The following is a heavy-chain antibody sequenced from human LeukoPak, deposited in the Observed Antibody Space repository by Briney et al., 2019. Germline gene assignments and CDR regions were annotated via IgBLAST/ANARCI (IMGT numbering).Heavy chain of an antibody. J-gene: IGHJ3*02. Sequence: SETLSLTCSVSGDSISNSNCYWGWIRQPPGKGLEWIGYIYYSGSTNYNPSLKSRVTISVDTSKNQFSLKLSSVTAADTAVYYCARDPYYYDSSGYYWAFDIWGQGTMVTVSS. V-gene: IGHV4-61*01. CDR1: GDSISNSNCY. D-gene: IGHD3-22*01. CDR2: IYYSGST. CDR3: ARDPYYYDSSGYYWAFDI.